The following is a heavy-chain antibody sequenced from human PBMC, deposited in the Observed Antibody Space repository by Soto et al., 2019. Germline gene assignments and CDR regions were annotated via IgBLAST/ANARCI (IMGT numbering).Heavy chain of an antibody. CDR3: AKDYGPSNWNYGKYYYGMDV. CDR1: GFTFSSYA. CDR2: ISGSGGST. D-gene: IGHD1-7*01. Sequence: GGSLRLSCAASGFTFSSYAMSWVRQAPGKGLEWVSAISGSGGSTYYADSVKGRFTISRDNSKNTLYLQMNSLRAEDTAVYYCAKDYGPSNWNYGKYYYGMDVWGQGTTVTAP. J-gene: IGHJ6*02. V-gene: IGHV3-23*01.